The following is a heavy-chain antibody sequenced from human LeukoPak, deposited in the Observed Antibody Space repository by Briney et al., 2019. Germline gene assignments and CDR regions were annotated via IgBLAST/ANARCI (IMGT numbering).Heavy chain of an antibody. CDR2: VSGGGGGT. J-gene: IGHJ4*02. V-gene: IGHV3-23*01. D-gene: IGHD3-3*02. CDR1: GFTFSSYA. CDR3: ARASGLADY. Sequence: PGGSLRLSCAASGFTFSSYAMMWVRQAPGKGLEWVSTVSGGGGGTYYADSVKGRFTISRDNSKNTLHLQMNSLRAEDTAVYYCARASGLADYWGQGTLVTVSS.